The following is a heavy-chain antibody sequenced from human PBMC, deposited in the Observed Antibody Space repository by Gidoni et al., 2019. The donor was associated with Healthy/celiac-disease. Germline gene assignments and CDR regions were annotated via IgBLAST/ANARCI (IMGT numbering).Heavy chain of an antibody. Sequence: EVQLVESGGGLVQPGGSLRLSCAASGFTFSSYSMNWVRQAPGKGLEWVSYISSSSSTIYYADSVKGRFTISRDNAKNSLYLQMNSLRAEDTAVYYCARGSVGATSYYYYGMDVWGQGTTVTVSS. V-gene: IGHV3-48*01. CDR3: ARGSVGATSYYYYGMDV. D-gene: IGHD1-26*01. CDR2: ISSSSSTI. J-gene: IGHJ6*02. CDR1: GFTFSSYS.